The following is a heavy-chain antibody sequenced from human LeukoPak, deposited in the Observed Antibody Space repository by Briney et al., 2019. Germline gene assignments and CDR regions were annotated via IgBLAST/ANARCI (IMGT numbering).Heavy chain of an antibody. CDR2: ISYDGSNI. J-gene: IGHJ4*02. D-gene: IGHD6-13*01. V-gene: IGHV3-30-3*01. CDR1: GFVLSSFP. Sequence: GTSLRLSCAASGFVLSSFPMHWVRQAPGKGLEWVALISYDGSNIYYADSVKGRFTISRDNSKNTLYLQMSSLRTEDTAVYYCARGHSSSWLRGDYWGQGTLVTVSS. CDR3: ARGHSSSWLRGDY.